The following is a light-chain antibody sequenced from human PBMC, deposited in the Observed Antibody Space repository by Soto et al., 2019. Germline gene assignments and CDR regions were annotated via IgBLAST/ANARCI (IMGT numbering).Light chain of an antibody. CDR1: QSVTSSY. Sequence: EIVLTQSPGALSLSPGDRATLSCRASQSVTSSYLAWYQQKPGQAPRLLIYGASSRATGIPDRFSGSGSGTDFTLTVSRLKPEEFAVYFCQQYHNSPFTFGPGTKVDI. V-gene: IGKV3-20*01. J-gene: IGKJ3*01. CDR3: QQYHNSPFT. CDR2: GAS.